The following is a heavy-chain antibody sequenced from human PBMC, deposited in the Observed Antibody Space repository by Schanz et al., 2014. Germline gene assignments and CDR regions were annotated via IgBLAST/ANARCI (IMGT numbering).Heavy chain of an antibody. V-gene: IGHV3-7*03. J-gene: IGHJ4*02. CDR1: GFSFSVSW. D-gene: IGHD3-10*01. CDR3: ARGERSGFGELLDF. CDR2: IKEDGSQK. Sequence: PLVEFGGGLVQPGGSLRLSCEASGFSFSVSWMNWVRQAPGKGLEWVATIKEDGSQKYYLDSVKGRFTISRDNARNSLYLQMNSLRAADTAVYYCARGERSGFGELLDFWGQGTLVTVSS.